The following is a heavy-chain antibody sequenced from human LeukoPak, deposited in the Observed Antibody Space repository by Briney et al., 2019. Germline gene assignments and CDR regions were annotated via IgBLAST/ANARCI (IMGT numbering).Heavy chain of an antibody. CDR3: ARDSDSGWSDAFDI. V-gene: IGHV1-18*01. CDR2: ISAYNGNT. CDR1: GYTFTSYG. Sequence: ASVKVSCKASGYTFTSYGISWVRQAPGQGLEWMGWISAYNGNTNYAQKLQGRVTMTTDTSTSTAYMELRSPRSDDTAVYYCARDSDSGWSDAFDIWGRGTMVTVSS. J-gene: IGHJ3*02. D-gene: IGHD6-19*01.